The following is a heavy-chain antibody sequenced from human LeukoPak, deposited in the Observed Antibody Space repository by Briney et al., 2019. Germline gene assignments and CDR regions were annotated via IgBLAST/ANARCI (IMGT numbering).Heavy chain of an antibody. J-gene: IGHJ4*02. V-gene: IGHV3-23*01. CDR3: ATDRSCINDICHGDFDY. D-gene: IGHD2-8*01. CDR1: GGIFSGYA. CDR2: ISGSGGST. Sequence: WGSLRLSCAASGGIFSGYARSWVRQAPGKGLEWVWAISGSGGSTYYADSLKGRSAISEDNSKNTVYLQRNSLRAEATACYYVATDRSCINDICHGDFDYWGQGNLVTVSS.